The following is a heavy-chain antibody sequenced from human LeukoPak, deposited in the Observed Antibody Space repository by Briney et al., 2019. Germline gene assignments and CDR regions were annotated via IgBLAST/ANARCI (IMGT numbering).Heavy chain of an antibody. CDR3: ARAQELADFDY. D-gene: IGHD6-13*01. CDR1: GFTFSSYS. CDR2: ISSSSSYI. Sequence: GGSLRLSCAASGFTFSSYSMNWVRQAPGKGLEWVSSISSSSSYIFYADYVKGRFTISRDNAKNSLYLQMNSLRAEDTAVYYCARAQELADFDYWGQGTLVTVSS. J-gene: IGHJ4*02. V-gene: IGHV3-21*01.